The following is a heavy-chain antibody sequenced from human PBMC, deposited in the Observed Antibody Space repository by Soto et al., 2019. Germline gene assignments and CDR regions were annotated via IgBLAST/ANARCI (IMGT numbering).Heavy chain of an antibody. CDR1: GYSFTSYW. J-gene: IGHJ6*02. CDR2: IYPGDSYT. CDR3: ARQGKGSSCSNDYYYYGMDV. V-gene: IGHV5-51*01. D-gene: IGHD6-13*01. Sequence: HGESLEISCKGSGYSFTSYWIGWVRQMPGKGLEWMGIIYPGDSYTRYRPSFQGQVTISADKSISTSYLQWSSLKASDTAMYYCARQGKGSSCSNDYYYYGMDVWGQGTTVTVSS.